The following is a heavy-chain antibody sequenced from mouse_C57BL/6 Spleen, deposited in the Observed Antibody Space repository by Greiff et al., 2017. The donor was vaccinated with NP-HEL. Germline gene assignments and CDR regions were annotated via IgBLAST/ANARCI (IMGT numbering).Heavy chain of an antibody. CDR2: IRLKSDNYAT. D-gene: IGHD3-1*01. V-gene: IGHV6-3*01. CDR3: TGGAWTYYFDY. J-gene: IGHJ2*01. CDR1: GFTFSNYW. Sequence: EVKVEESGGGLVQPGGSMKLSCVASGFTFSNYWMNWVRQSPEKGLEWVAQIRLKSDNYATHYAESVKGRFTISRDDSKSSVYLQMNNLRAEDTGIYYCTGGAWTYYFDYWGQGTTLTVSS.